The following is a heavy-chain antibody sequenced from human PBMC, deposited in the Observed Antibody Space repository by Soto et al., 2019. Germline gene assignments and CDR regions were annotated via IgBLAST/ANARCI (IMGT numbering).Heavy chain of an antibody. D-gene: IGHD2-15*01. Sequence: SETLSLTCTVSGGSISSYYWSWIRQPPGKGLEWIGYFYYSGSTNYNPSLKGRVTISVDTAKNQFSLKLSSVTAADTAVYYCARGAVVAASLGDFDIWGQGTMVTVSS. J-gene: IGHJ3*02. CDR3: ARGAVVAASLGDFDI. CDR1: GGSISSYY. CDR2: FYYSGST. V-gene: IGHV4-59*01.